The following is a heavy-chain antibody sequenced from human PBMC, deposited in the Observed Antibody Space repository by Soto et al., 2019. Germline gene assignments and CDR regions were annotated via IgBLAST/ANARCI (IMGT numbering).Heavy chain of an antibody. D-gene: IGHD3-3*01. J-gene: IGHJ4*02. CDR3: ARGDFWSGYYPDY. Sequence: QVQLQESGPGLVKPSETLSLTCTVSGGSISSYYWSWIRQPAGKGLGWIGRSYTSGRTNYNPSLKRRVTMSVDTSKNRFSLKLRSVTAADTGVYCCARGDFWSGYYPDYWGQGTLVTISS. CDR2: SYTSGRT. V-gene: IGHV4-4*07. CDR1: GGSISSYY.